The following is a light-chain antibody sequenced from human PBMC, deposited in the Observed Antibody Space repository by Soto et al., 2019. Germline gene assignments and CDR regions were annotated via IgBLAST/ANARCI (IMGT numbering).Light chain of an antibody. V-gene: IGKV1-39*01. CDR1: QTVSKY. CDR2: TAS. J-gene: IGKJ1*01. CDR3: QQTNTLPRT. Sequence: DSQSTQSPSYQSASFGDGVSIFCRASQTVSKYVNWYQQKPGKVPDLLIYTASTLYSGVPSRFSGRGSGAEFTLTISSLQPEDFATYYCQQTNTLPRTFAQGTKVDIK.